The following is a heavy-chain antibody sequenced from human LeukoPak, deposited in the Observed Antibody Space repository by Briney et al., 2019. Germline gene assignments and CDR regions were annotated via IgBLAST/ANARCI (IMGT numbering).Heavy chain of an antibody. V-gene: IGHV4-34*01. CDR1: GGSFSGYY. D-gene: IGHD3-10*01. J-gene: IGHJ4*02. CDR2: INHSGST. CDR3: ARVLLWFGEHFNY. Sequence: SETLSLTCAVYGGSFSGYYWSWIRQPPGKGLEWIGEINHSGSTNYNPSLKSRVTISVDTSKNQFSLKLSSVTAADTAVYYCARVLLWFGEHFNYWGQGTLVTVSS.